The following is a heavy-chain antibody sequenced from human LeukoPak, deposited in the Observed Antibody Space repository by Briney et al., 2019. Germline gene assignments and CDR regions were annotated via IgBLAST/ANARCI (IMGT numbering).Heavy chain of an antibody. V-gene: IGHV3-23*01. CDR3: ANDLPGKVWFDS. D-gene: IGHD1-14*01. CDR2: ISGSGTGT. J-gene: IGHJ5*01. CDR1: GFSFSNYA. Sequence: PGGSLRLSCAASGFSFSNYAMTWARQAPGKGLEWVSSISGSGTGTHYADSVKGRFTISRDNSKNTVYLQMNSLRVEDTAVYYCANDLPGKVWFDSWGQGTLVIVSS.